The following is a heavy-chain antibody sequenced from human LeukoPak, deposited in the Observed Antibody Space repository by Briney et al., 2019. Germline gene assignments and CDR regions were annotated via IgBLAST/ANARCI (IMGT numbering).Heavy chain of an antibody. CDR2: INHSGST. D-gene: IGHD2-15*01. CDR3: ARGVVAAIGHYYYYMDV. Sequence: SETLSLTCAVYGGSFSGYYWSWIRQPPGKGLEWIGEINHSGSTNYNPSLKSRVTISVDTSKNQFSLKLSSVTAADTAVYYCARGVVAAIGHYYYYMDVWGKGTTVTVSS. V-gene: IGHV4-34*01. J-gene: IGHJ6*03. CDR1: GGSFSGYY.